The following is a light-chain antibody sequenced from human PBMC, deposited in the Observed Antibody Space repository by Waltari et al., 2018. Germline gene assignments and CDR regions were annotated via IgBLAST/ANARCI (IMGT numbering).Light chain of an antibody. V-gene: IGKV3-20*01. Sequence: EIVLTPSPGRLSLSPGERATLSCRASQSVSKYLAWYQQKPGQAPRLLIYHASSRATVIPDRFSGSGFGTDFSLTISRLEPEDFAVYYCQKYESLPATFGQGTKVEIK. CDR3: QKYESLPAT. CDR2: HAS. J-gene: IGKJ1*01. CDR1: QSVSKY.